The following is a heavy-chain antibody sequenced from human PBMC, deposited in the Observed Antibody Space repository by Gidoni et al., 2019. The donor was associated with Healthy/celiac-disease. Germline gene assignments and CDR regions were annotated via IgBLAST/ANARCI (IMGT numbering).Heavy chain of an antibody. V-gene: IGHV3-33*01. CDR2: IWYDGSNK. CDR3: ARDRGSPVVRGVISNWFDP. CDR1: GFTFSSYG. Sequence: QVQLVESGGGVVQPGRSLRLSCAASGFTFSSYGIHWVRQAPGKGLEWVAVIWYDGSNKYYADSVKSRFTISRDNSKNTLYLQMNSLRAEDTAVYYCARDRGSPVVRGVISNWFDPWGQGTLVTVSS. D-gene: IGHD3-10*01. J-gene: IGHJ5*02.